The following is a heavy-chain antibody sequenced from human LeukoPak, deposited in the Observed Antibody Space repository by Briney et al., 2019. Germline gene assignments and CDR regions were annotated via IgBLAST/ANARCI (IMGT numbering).Heavy chain of an antibody. CDR2: IDPNSGGT. D-gene: IGHD1-26*01. CDR1: GYTFTGNH. V-gene: IGHV1-2*02. J-gene: IGHJ2*01. Sequence: ASVKVSCKASGYTFTGNHVHWLRQAPGQGLDWMGWIDPNSGGTKYAQKFQDRVTMTSDTSISTAYMELSGLRSDDTAVYFCAREVGIVSFNLWGRGTLATVSS. CDR3: AREVGIVSFNL.